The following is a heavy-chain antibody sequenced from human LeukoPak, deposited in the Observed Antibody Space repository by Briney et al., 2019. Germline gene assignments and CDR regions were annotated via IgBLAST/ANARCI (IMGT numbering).Heavy chain of an antibody. CDR3: AKGRVGYRFGYFDY. D-gene: IGHD5-24*01. J-gene: IGHJ4*02. Sequence: RGSLRLSCAASGFPFSSYSMNWVRQAPGKGLEWVSSISSSSSYIYYADSVKGRFTISRDNAKNSLYLQMNSLRAEDTAVYYCAKGRVGYRFGYFDYWGQGTLVTVSS. CDR1: GFPFSSYS. CDR2: ISSSSSYI. V-gene: IGHV3-21*04.